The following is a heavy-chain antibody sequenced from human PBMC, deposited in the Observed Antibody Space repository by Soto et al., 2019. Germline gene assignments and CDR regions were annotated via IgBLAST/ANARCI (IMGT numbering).Heavy chain of an antibody. J-gene: IGHJ6*02. V-gene: IGHV3-30*18. Sequence: GGSLRLSCAASGFTFSSYGMHWVRQAPGKGLEWVAVISYDGSNKYYADSVKGRFTISRDNSKNTLYLQMNSLRAEDTAVYYCAKDGRSLARIVGATIAVYYYYGMDVWGQGTTVTVSS. CDR3: AKDGRSLARIVGATIAVYYYYGMDV. CDR1: GFTFSSYG. CDR2: ISYDGSNK. D-gene: IGHD1-26*01.